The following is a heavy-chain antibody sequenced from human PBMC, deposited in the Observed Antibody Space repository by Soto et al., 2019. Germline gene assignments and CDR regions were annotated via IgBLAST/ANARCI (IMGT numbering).Heavy chain of an antibody. J-gene: IGHJ4*02. D-gene: IGHD1-1*01. CDR1: GLTFSSYA. Sequence: GGYLRLSCAASGLTFSSYAMRWVRQAPGKGLEWVSSISGSGGGTYYADSVKGRFTFSRDNSKNTLYLQMNSLRAEDTAVYYCAKFGMATTKRSPPYYIDYWGQGALVTVSS. V-gene: IGHV3-23*01. CDR3: AKFGMATTKRSPPYYIDY. CDR2: ISGSGGGT.